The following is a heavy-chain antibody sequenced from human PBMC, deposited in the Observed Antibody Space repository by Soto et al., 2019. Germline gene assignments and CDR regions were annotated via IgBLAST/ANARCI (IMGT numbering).Heavy chain of an antibody. D-gene: IGHD3-9*01. CDR1: GGSVSSGDYY. V-gene: IGHV4-61*08. CDR2: IYYSGST. Sequence: PSETLSLACPVCGGSVSSGDYYWSLIRQPPGKGLEWIAYIYYSGSTTYNPSLKSRVAISGDASKNQFSLKLSSVTAADTAIYSCARADKDPFWFDPWGQGTLVPVSS. J-gene: IGHJ5*02. CDR3: ARADKDPFWFDP.